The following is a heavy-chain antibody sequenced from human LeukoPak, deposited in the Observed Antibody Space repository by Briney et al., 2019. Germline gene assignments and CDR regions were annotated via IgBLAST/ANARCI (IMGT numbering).Heavy chain of an antibody. CDR3: AKDWHILTGRNCFDP. V-gene: IGHV1-18*04. J-gene: IGHJ5*02. CDR2: VSSYNGDT. Sequence: GASVKVSCKASGYSFTSHYMHWVRQAPGQGLEWMGWVSSYNGDTNYAKKFQGRVTMSTDTSTSTAYMELRSLRFDDTAIYYCAKDWHILTGRNCFDPWGQGTLVTVSS. D-gene: IGHD3-9*01. CDR1: GYSFTSHY.